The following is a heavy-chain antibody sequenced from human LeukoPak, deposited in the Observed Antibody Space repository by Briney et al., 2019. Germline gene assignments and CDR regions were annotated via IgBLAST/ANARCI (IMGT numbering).Heavy chain of an antibody. CDR2: IWYDGSNK. V-gene: IGHV3-33*06. CDR1: GFTFSSYG. CDR3: AKARGASSGWRHDFDY. D-gene: IGHD6-19*01. J-gene: IGHJ4*02. Sequence: GGSLRLSCAASGFTFSSYGMHWVRQAPGKGLEWVAVIWYDGSNKYYADSVEGRFTISRDNSKNTLYLQMNSLRAEDTAVYYCAKARGASSGWRHDFDYWGQGTLVTVSS.